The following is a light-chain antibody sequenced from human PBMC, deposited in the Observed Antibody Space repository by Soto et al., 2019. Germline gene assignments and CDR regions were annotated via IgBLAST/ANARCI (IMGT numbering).Light chain of an antibody. J-gene: IGLJ1*01. CDR3: SSFTSSMTNV. Sequence: SVLTQPASGSGSPGESITISCTGTSSDVGGYNSVSWYQHHPGKAPKLIIYDVGDRPSGVSYRFSGSKSGNTASLTISGLQAADEADYFCSSFTSSMTNVYGSGTKLTVL. V-gene: IGLV2-14*03. CDR1: SSDVGGYNS. CDR2: DVG.